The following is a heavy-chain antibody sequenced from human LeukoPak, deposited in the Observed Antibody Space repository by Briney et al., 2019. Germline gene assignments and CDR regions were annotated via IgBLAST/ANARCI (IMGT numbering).Heavy chain of an antibody. CDR1: GGTFSSYA. Sequence: SVKVSCKASGGTFSSYAISWVRQAPGQGLEWMGGIIPIFGTTNYAPKFQGRVTFTADESTSTVYMELSSLRSEDTAVYYCARVGGGSSTWYGWFDPWGQGTLVTVSS. V-gene: IGHV1-69*01. J-gene: IGHJ5*02. D-gene: IGHD6-13*01. CDR3: ARVGGGSSTWYGWFDP. CDR2: IIPIFGTT.